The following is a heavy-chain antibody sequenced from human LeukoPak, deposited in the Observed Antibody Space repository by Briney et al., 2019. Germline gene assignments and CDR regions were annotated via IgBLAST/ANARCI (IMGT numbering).Heavy chain of an antibody. D-gene: IGHD3-22*01. CDR1: GGSISSSGYY. CDR3: ARDVGCYDSSGYSYYYYYMDV. Sequence: SETLSLTCTVSGGSISSSGYYWGWIRQPPGKGLEWIGSIYYSGSTYYNPSLKSRVTISVDTSKNQFSLKLSSVTAADTAVYYCARDVGCYDSSGYSYYYYYMDVWGKGTTVTVSS. CDR2: IYYSGST. V-gene: IGHV4-39*07. J-gene: IGHJ6*03.